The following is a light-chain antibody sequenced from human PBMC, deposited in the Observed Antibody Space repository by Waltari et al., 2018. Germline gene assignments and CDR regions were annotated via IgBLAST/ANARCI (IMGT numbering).Light chain of an antibody. J-gene: IGLJ2*01. V-gene: IGLV2-8*01. CDR1: TSDVGGYNY. CDR3: SSFAGGGNPVL. CDR2: EVS. Sequence: QSALTQPPSASGSPGQSVTITCRGTTSDVGGYNYVSWYQQHPGNVPKLRIFEVSKRPAGVPDRFSGSKSGTTASRTVSGLQAEDEADYYCSSFAGGGNPVLFGGGTRLTVL.